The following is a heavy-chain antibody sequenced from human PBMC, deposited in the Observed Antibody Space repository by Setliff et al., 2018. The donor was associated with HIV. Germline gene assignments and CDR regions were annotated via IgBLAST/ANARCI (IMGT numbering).Heavy chain of an antibody. J-gene: IGHJ4*02. V-gene: IGHV1-69*06. CDR2: IIPIVGTP. Sequence: ASVKVSCKASGGTFSRYAIAWVRQAPGQGLEWMGGIIPIVGTPNYAQKFQGRVSITADKSAITAYMELSSLRSEDTAVYYCARSTDSSSFDYWGQGTLVTVSS. CDR1: GGTFSRYA. CDR3: ARSTDSSSFDY. D-gene: IGHD6-13*01.